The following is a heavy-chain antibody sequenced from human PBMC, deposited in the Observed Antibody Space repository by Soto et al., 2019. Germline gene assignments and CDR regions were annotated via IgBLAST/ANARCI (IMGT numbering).Heavy chain of an antibody. J-gene: IGHJ4*02. Sequence: ASVKVSCKTSGYTFTGHHIHWVRQAPGQGLEWMGWINPISGGTKYREKFQGRVSITRDKSSSTAYMELSSLTSDDSAVYYCAKDGRHCSAGSCHQGHWGQGTLVTVSS. CDR1: GYTFTGHH. CDR2: INPISGGT. CDR3: AKDGRHCSAGSCHQGH. V-gene: IGHV1-2*02. D-gene: IGHD2-15*01.